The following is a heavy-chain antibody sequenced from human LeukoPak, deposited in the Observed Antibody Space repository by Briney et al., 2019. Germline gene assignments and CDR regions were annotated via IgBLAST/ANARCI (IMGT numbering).Heavy chain of an antibody. V-gene: IGHV3-15*01. CDR1: GFTFSNVW. CDR2: IKSKTDAGTT. CDR3: STLVNRDTDF. D-gene: IGHD2/OR15-2a*01. Sequence: GGSLRLSCAASGFTFSNVWMSWVRQAPGKGLDWVGRIKSKTDAGTTQYAAPVKGRFTILRDDSKNMLYLQMDSLTTGDTGVYYCSTLVNRDTDFWGPGTLVTVSS. J-gene: IGHJ4*02.